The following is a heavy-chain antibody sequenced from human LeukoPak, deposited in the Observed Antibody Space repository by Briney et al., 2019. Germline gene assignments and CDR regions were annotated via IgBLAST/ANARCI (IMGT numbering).Heavy chain of an antibody. CDR1: GLTVNSNY. D-gene: IGHD6-13*01. CDR3: ARGGPAAGRFDY. Sequence: PGGPLRLSCAACGLTVNSNYMSWLRQAPGKGLEWGSVIYSGGSTYYADSVKGRFTISRDNSKNTLYLQMNSLRAEDTAVYYCARGGPAAGRFDYWGQGTLVTVSS. CDR2: IYSGGST. V-gene: IGHV3-66*01. J-gene: IGHJ4*02.